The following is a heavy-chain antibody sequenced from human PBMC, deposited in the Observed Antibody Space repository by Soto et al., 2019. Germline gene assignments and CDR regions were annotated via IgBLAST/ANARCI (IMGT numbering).Heavy chain of an antibody. J-gene: IGHJ6*02. V-gene: IGHV4-61*01. CDR2: IYSGGST. Sequence: QVQLQESGPGLVKPSETLSLTCTVSGGFVNSDTHSWSWIRQTPGKRLEWIGFIYSGGSTKNPSLRSRVPMSVDTSKNQFSLKLRSVLVADTAVYHCARFVRSCSATTCSTRADVWGQGITVTVSS. CDR3: ARFVRSCSATTCSTRADV. CDR1: GGFVNSDTHS. D-gene: IGHD2-2*01.